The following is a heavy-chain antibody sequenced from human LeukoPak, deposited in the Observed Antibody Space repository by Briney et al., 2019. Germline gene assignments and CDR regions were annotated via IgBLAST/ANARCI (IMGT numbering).Heavy chain of an antibody. J-gene: IGHJ4*02. D-gene: IGHD3-22*01. CDR3: AREWTSGDGSGYPYYFDY. Sequence: SETLSLTCTVSGGSMSSFYWDWIRQPAGKGLQWIGRIYTGGVTNYNPSLKSRVIMSVDTSKNQFSLKLSSVTAADTAVYYCAREWTSGDGSGYPYYFDYWGPGTLVTVSS. CDR2: IYTGGVT. CDR1: GGSMSSFY. V-gene: IGHV4-4*07.